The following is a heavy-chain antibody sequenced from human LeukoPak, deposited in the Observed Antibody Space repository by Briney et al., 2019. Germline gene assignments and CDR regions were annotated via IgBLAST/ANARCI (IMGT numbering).Heavy chain of an antibody. Sequence: SVKVSCKASGGTFSIYAINWVRHAPGQGLEWIGGIIPIFGTANYAQKFQGRVTITADKSTSTAYMELSSLRSEDTAVYYCARGAAAGLVFDYWGQGTLVTVSS. CDR1: GGTFSIYA. J-gene: IGHJ4*02. V-gene: IGHV1-69*06. D-gene: IGHD6-13*01. CDR2: IIPIFGTA. CDR3: ARGAAAGLVFDY.